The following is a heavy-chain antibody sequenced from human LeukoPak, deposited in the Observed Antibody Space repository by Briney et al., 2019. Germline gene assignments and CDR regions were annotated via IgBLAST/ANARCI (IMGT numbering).Heavy chain of an antibody. CDR3: ARSVVTAGPPSDY. V-gene: IGHV1-8*01. D-gene: IGHD2-21*02. CDR2: MNPNSGNT. CDR1: GYTFTSYD. Sequence: ASVKVSCKASGYTFTSYDINWVRQATGQGLEWMGWMNPNSGNTGYAQKFQGRVTMTRYTSISTAYMELSSLRSEDTAVYYCARSVVTAGPPSDYWGQGTLVTVSS. J-gene: IGHJ4*02.